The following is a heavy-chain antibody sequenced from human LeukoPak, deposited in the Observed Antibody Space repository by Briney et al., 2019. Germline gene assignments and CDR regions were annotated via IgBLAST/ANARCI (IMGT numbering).Heavy chain of an antibody. Sequence: ASVKVSCKASGYTFTSYDINWVRQATGQGLEWMGWINPNSGGTNYAQKFQGRVTMNRDTSISTAYMELSRLRSDDTAVYYCARVYPEKWKVRSYYYMDVWGKGTMVTVSS. D-gene: IGHD4-17*01. V-gene: IGHV1-2*02. CDR3: ARVYPEKWKVRSYYYMDV. CDR2: INPNSGGT. J-gene: IGHJ6*03. CDR1: GYTFTSYD.